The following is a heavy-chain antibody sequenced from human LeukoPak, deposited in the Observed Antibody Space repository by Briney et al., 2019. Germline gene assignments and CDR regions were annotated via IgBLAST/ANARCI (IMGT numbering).Heavy chain of an antibody. CDR1: GYTFTSYG. CDR2: ISAYNGNT. D-gene: IGHD6-13*01. J-gene: IGHJ5*02. CDR3: ARVLSSSWYSPSKGNWFDP. V-gene: IGHV1-18*01. Sequence: ASVKVSCKASGYTFTSYGISWVRQAPGQGLEWLGWISAYNGNTNYAQKLQGRVTMTTDTSTSTAYMELRSLRSDDTAVYYCARVLSSSWYSPSKGNWFDPWGQGTLVTVSS.